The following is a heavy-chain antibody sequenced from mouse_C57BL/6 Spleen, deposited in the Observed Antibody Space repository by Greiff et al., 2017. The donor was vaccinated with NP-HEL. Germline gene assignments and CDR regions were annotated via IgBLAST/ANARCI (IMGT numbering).Heavy chain of an antibody. D-gene: IGHD1-1*02. CDR3: ARHLWEYFDY. J-gene: IGHJ2*01. CDR1: GYTFTSYT. Sequence: VQLQPSGAELARPGAPVKMSRQASGYTFTSYTMHRVKPRPGQGPEWIGYINPSSGYTKYNQKFKDKATLTADKSASTAYMQLSSLTSEDSAVYYCARHLWEYFDYWGQGTTLTVSS. V-gene: IGHV1-4*01. CDR2: INPSSGYT.